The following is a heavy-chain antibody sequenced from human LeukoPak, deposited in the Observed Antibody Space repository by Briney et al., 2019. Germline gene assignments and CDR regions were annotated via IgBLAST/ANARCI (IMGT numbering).Heavy chain of an antibody. CDR2: ISSSSSYT. D-gene: IGHD3-3*01. Sequence: PGGSLRLSCAASGFTFSDYHMSWIRQAPGKGLEWVSYISSSSSYTNYADSVKGRFAISRDNAKNSLYLQMNSLRAEDTAVYYCARVQSVRFLEWLSGPDYWGQGTLVTVSS. CDR1: GFTFSDYH. CDR3: ARVQSVRFLEWLSGPDY. J-gene: IGHJ4*02. V-gene: IGHV3-11*06.